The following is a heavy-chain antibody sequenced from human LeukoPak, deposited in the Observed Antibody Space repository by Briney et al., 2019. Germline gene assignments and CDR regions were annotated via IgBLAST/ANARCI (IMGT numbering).Heavy chain of an antibody. CDR1: GFTFSGSA. V-gene: IGHV3-73*01. CDR3: TSLSIAVAGSDY. D-gene: IGHD6-19*01. CDR2: IRSKANSYAT. J-gene: IGHJ4*02. Sequence: GGSLRLSCAASGFTFSGSAMPWVRQASGKGLEWVGRIRSKANSYATAYAASVKGRFTISRDDSKNTAYLQMNSLKTEDTAVYYCTSLSIAVAGSDYWGQGTLVTVSS.